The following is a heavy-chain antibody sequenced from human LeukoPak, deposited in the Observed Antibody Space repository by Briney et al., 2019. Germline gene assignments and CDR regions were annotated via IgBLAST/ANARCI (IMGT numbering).Heavy chain of an antibody. D-gene: IGHD3-10*01. CDR2: IYYSGST. CDR1: GGSISSGGYY. CDR3: ARIGGSGSYYNVEWFDP. V-gene: IGHV4-31*03. Sequence: SQTLSLTCTVSGGSISSGGYYWSWIRQHPGKGLEWIGYIYYSGSTYYNPSLKSRVTISVDTSKNQFSLKLSSVTAADTAVYYCARIGGSGSYYNVEWFDPWGQGTLVTVSS. J-gene: IGHJ5*02.